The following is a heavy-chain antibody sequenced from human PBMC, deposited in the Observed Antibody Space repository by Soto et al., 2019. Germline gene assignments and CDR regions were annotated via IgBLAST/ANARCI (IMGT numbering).Heavy chain of an antibody. CDR2: VNPILSMS. J-gene: IGHJ4*02. Sequence: QVQLVQSGAEVKRPGSSVKVSCKASGDTFNFYSINWVRQAPGLGLEWMGRVNPILSMSNYAQRFQGRVTMTADKSTSTAYRDLSGLRSEDTAIYYCATSYGSGYRAFDFWGQGALVTVSS. D-gene: IGHD3-10*01. CDR3: ATSYGSGYRAFDF. CDR1: GDTFNFYS. V-gene: IGHV1-69*04.